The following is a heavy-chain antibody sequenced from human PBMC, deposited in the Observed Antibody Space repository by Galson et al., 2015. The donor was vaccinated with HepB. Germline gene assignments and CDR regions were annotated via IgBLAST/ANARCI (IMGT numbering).Heavy chain of an antibody. CDR1: GYTLTELS. CDR3: ARDYGGRGSGSYGMDV. CDR2: FDPEDGET. V-gene: IGHV1-24*01. D-gene: IGHD3-10*01. Sequence: SVKVSCKVSGYTLTELSMHWVRQAPGKGLEWMGGFDPEDGETIYAQKFQGRVTMTEDTSTDTVHMELSSLRSEDTAVYYCARDYGGRGSGSYGMDVWGQGTTVTV. J-gene: IGHJ6*02.